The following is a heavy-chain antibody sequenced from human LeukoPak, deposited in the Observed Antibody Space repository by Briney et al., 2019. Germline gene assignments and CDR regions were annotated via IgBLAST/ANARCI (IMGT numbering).Heavy chain of an antibody. CDR2: INPNSGGT. CDR3: ARVRGADLYYFDF. V-gene: IGHV1-2*02. Sequence: ASVKVSCKASGDAFTGYSMHWVRQAPGQGLEWVGWINPNSGGTNYAQKFQGRVTMTRDTSISTAYMELSRLRSDYTAVYYCARVRGADLYYFDFGDQGTLVTVSS. D-gene: IGHD3-10*01. J-gene: IGHJ4*02. CDR1: GDAFTGYS.